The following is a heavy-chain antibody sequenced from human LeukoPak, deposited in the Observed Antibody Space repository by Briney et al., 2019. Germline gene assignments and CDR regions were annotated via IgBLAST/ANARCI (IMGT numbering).Heavy chain of an antibody. J-gene: IGHJ3*02. D-gene: IGHD3-22*01. CDR2: IIPIFGTA. CDR1: GGTFSSYA. V-gene: IGHV1-69*13. Sequence: SAVKVSCKASGGTFSSYAISWVRQAPGQGLEWMGGIIPIFGTANYAQKFQGRVTITADESTSTAYMELSSLRSEDTAVYYCARDDSSGYYFGAFDIWGQGTMVTVSS. CDR3: ARDDSSGYYFGAFDI.